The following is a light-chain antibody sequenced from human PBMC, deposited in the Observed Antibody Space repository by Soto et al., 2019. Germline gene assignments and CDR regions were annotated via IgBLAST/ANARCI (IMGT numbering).Light chain of an antibody. CDR3: QQYGSSSVT. CDR2: GAS. J-gene: IGKJ1*01. Sequence: EIVLTQSPGTLSLSPGERATLSCRASQSVSSSYLAWYQQKPGQAPRLLIYGASSRATDIPDRFSGSGSGTDFTLTISRLEPEDFAVYYCQQYGSSSVTFGQGTKVEIK. V-gene: IGKV3-20*01. CDR1: QSVSSSY.